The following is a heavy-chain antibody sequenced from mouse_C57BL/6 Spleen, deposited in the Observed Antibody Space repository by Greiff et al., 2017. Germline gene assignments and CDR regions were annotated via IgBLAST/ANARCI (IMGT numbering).Heavy chain of an antibody. J-gene: IGHJ2*01. CDR1: GFTFSDYG. Sequence: EVHLVESGGGLVKPGGSLKLSCAASGFTFSDYGMHWVRQAPEKGLEWVAYISSGSSTIYYADTVKGRFTISRDNAKNTLFLQMTSLRSEDTAMYYCARPYYYGSSYGFDYWGQGTTLTVSS. D-gene: IGHD1-1*01. CDR2: ISSGSSTI. V-gene: IGHV5-17*01. CDR3: ARPYYYGSSYGFDY.